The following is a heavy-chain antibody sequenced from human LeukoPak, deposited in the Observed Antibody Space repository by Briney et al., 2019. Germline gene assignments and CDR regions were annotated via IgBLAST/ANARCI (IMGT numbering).Heavy chain of an antibody. D-gene: IGHD3-22*01. V-gene: IGHV3-30*03. J-gene: IGHJ4*02. CDR2: ISYDGSNK. CDR1: GFTFSSYG. Sequence: GGSLRLSCAASGFTFSSYGMHWVRQAPGKGLEWVAVISYDGSNKYYADSVKGRFTISRDNSKNTLYLQMNSLRAEDTAVYYCASEDYYDSSGRSYWGQGTLVTVSS. CDR3: ASEDYYDSSGRSY.